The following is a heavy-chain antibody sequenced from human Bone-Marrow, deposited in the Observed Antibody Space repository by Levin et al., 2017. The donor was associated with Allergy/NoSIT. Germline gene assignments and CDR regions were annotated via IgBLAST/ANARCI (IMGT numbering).Heavy chain of an antibody. D-gene: IGHD5-12*01. CDR1: GYNFTNYW. CDR3: TRHKGYSGYNYVGFDY. CDR2: IDPSDSYI. Sequence: KVSCQGSGYNFTNYWISWVRQMPGKGLEWMGRIDPSDSYINYSPSFQGHATMSVDKSTSTAYLQWSRLKASDTAMYYCTRHKGYSGYNYVGFDYWGQGTLVAVSS. V-gene: IGHV5-10-1*01. J-gene: IGHJ4*02.